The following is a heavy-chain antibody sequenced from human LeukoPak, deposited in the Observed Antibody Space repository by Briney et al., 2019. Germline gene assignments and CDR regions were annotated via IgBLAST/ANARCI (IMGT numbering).Heavy chain of an antibody. CDR3: AKSAYCSGGSCLHTRSGAYYYYYMDV. D-gene: IGHD2-15*01. CDR2: ISGSGGST. Sequence: GRSLRLSCAASGFTFSSYAMNWVRQAPGKGLEWVSAISGSGGSTHYADSVKGRFTISRDNSKDTLYLQMNSLRAEDTAVYYCAKSAYCSGGSCLHTRSGAYYYYYMDVWGKGTTVTVSS. V-gene: IGHV3-23*01. CDR1: GFTFSSYA. J-gene: IGHJ6*03.